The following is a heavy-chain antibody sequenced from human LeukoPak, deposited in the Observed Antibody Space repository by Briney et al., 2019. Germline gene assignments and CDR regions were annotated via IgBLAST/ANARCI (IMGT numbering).Heavy chain of an antibody. CDR2: ISSSSSTI. CDR1: GFTFSSYS. Sequence: GGSLRLSCAASGFTFSSYSMNWVRQAPGKGLEWVSYISSSSSTIYYADSVKGRFTISRDNAKNSLYLQMNSLRAEDTAVYYCARDPPSIAATNYYMDVWGKGTTVTVSS. J-gene: IGHJ6*03. V-gene: IGHV3-48*04. D-gene: IGHD6-6*01. CDR3: ARDPPSIAATNYYMDV.